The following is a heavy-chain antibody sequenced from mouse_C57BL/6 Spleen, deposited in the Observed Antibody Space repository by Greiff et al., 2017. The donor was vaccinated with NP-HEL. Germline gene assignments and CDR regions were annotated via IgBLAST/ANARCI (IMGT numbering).Heavy chain of an antibody. Sequence: EVQVVESGPGLVKPSQSLSLTCSVTGYSITSGYYWNWIRQFPGNKLEWMGYISYDGINTYNPSLKNRISVTRDTSENQFFLKLNSVTTEDTATYYCARGGGNWYFDVWGTGTTVTVSS. CDR1: GYSITSGYY. V-gene: IGHV3-6*01. CDR3: ARGGGNWYFDV. CDR2: ISYDGIN. J-gene: IGHJ1*03.